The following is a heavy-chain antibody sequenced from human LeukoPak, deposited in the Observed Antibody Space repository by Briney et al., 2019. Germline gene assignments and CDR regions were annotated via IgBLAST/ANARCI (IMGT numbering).Heavy chain of an antibody. J-gene: IGHJ6*02. CDR3: ARGDTYYGMDV. Sequence: SETLSLTCTVSGGSISSSSYYWGWIRQPPGKGLEWIGSIYYSGSTYYNPSLKSRVTISVDTSKNQFSLKLSSVTAADTAVYYCARGDTYYGMDVWGQGTTVTVSS. D-gene: IGHD5-18*01. CDR1: GGSISSSSYY. V-gene: IGHV4-39*01. CDR2: IYYSGST.